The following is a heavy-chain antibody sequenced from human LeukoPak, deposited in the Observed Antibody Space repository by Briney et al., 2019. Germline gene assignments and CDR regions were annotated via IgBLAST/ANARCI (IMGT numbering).Heavy chain of an antibody. D-gene: IGHD3-3*01. Sequence: GGSLRLSCAASGFTVSSNYMSWVRQAPGKGLEWVSVTYSGGSTYYADSVKGRFTISRDNSKNTLYLQMNSLRAEDTAVYYCVRDSRNYDFWSGYNYYYMDVWGKGTTVTVSS. CDR1: GFTVSSNY. V-gene: IGHV3-53*01. J-gene: IGHJ6*03. CDR2: TYSGGST. CDR3: VRDSRNYDFWSGYNYYYMDV.